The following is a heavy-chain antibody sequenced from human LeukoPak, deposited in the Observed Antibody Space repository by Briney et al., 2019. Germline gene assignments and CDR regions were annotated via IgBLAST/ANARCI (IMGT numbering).Heavy chain of an antibody. CDR3: ASERKGYDY. J-gene: IGHJ4*02. CDR1: GFTFSNHA. V-gene: IGHV3-23*01. CDR2: ITGSGGST. Sequence: GGSLRLSCAASGFTFSNHAMSWVRQAPGKGLDWVSAITGSGGSTYYADSVKGRFTISRDNSKNTLYLQMNSLRAEDTAVYYCASERKGYDYWGQGTLVTVSS. D-gene: IGHD6-13*01.